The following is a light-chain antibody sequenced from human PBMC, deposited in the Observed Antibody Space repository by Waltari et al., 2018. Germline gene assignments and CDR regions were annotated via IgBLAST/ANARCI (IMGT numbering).Light chain of an antibody. CDR2: AAS. J-gene: IGKJ3*01. CDR3: QQLNSYPLA. Sequence: DIQLTQSPSFLSTSVGDRVTIACRASQGIGSYLAWYQQKPGKAPQILIHAASTLQSGVPSRFSGSGSGTEFTLTISSLQPEDFATYYCQQLNSYPLAFGPGTKVDIK. CDR1: QGIGSY. V-gene: IGKV1-9*01.